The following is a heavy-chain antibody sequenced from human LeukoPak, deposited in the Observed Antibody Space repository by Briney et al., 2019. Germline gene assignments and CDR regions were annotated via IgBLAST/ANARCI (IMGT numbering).Heavy chain of an antibody. Sequence: PSETLSLTCTVSGGSISSSHYYWTWIRQPPGKGLEWIGEINHSGSTDYNPSLKSRVTISVHTSKKQFSLKMTSVTAADTAVYYCARGGLISVRPGLDHWGQGTLVTVSS. CDR3: ARGGLISVRPGLDH. J-gene: IGHJ4*02. V-gene: IGHV4-39*07. D-gene: IGHD3-10*01. CDR2: INHSGST. CDR1: GGSISSSHYY.